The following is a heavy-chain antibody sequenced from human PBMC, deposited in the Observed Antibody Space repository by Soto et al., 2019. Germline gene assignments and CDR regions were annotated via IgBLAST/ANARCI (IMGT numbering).Heavy chain of an antibody. V-gene: IGHV1-69*13. CDR2: IIPIFDIT. D-gene: IGHD3-22*01. CDR1: GGTFRSYS. Sequence: SVKVSCKASGGTFRSYSISWVGQAPGQGLEWMGGIIPIFDITNYAQKFQGRVTITADESTSTAYMELSSLGSDDTAVYYCARPDEGGYSSNHHYYYALDVWGQGTTVTVSS. CDR3: ARPDEGGYSSNHHYYYALDV. J-gene: IGHJ6*02.